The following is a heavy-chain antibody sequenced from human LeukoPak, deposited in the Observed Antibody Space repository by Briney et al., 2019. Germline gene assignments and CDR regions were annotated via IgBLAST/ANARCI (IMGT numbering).Heavy chain of an antibody. CDR2: IYHSGST. CDR1: GGSISSSNW. J-gene: IGHJ4*02. CDR3: ARDGRYYDSSGYYYFADH. Sequence: PSGTLSLTCAVSGGSISSSNWWSWVRQPPGKGLEWIGEIYHSGSTNYNPSLKSRVTISVDKSKNQFSLKLSSVTAADTAVYYCARDGRYYDSSGYYYFADHWGQGTLVTVSS. V-gene: IGHV4-4*02. D-gene: IGHD3-22*01.